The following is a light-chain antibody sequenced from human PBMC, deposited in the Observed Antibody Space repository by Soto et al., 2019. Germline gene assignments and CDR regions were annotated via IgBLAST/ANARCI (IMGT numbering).Light chain of an antibody. CDR1: QNINNY. Sequence: QMTQSPSSLSASVGDRVTITCRASQNINNYLNWYQHQPGKGPKLLIFAASNLQSGVPSRFRGSGSGTDFTLTISSLQPEDFATYYCHQSYTFPETFGQGTKVEI. CDR3: HQSYTFPET. V-gene: IGKV1-39*01. J-gene: IGKJ1*01. CDR2: AAS.